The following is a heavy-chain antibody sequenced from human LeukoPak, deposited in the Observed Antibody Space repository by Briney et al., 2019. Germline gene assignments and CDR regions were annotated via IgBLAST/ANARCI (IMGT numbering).Heavy chain of an antibody. D-gene: IGHD6-13*01. Sequence: PSETLSLTCAVYGGSFSGYYWSWIRQPPGKGLEWIGEINHSGSTNYNPSLKSRVTISVDTSKNQFSLKLSSVTAADTAVYYCARGTGHSSSWYRIWGQGTLVTVSS. CDR3: ARGTGHSSSWYRI. CDR1: GGSFSGYY. J-gene: IGHJ4*02. CDR2: INHSGST. V-gene: IGHV4-34*01.